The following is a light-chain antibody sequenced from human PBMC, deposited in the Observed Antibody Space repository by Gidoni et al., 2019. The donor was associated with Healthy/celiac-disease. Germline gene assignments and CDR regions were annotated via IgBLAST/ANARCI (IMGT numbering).Light chain of an antibody. Sequence: DIQMTQSPSTLSASVGDRVTITCRASQSISSWLAWYQQKPGKAPQLLIYDASSLESGGPSRFSGSGSGTEFTLTISSLQPDDFATYYCQQYNSYSWTFGQGTKVEIK. V-gene: IGKV1-5*01. CDR3: QQYNSYSWT. CDR1: QSISSW. CDR2: DAS. J-gene: IGKJ1*01.